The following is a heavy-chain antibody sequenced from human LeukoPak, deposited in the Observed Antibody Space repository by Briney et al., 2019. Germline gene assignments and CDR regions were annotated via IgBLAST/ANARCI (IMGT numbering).Heavy chain of an antibody. J-gene: IGHJ4*02. CDR1: GASISSGDYL. D-gene: IGHD3-22*01. V-gene: IGHV4-30-4*01. CDR2: IYYSGST. CDR3: AGNYYDSSGYVDY. Sequence: PSQTLSLTCTVSGASISSGDYLWSWIRQPPGMGLEWIGNIYYSGSTNYNASLKSRVTISIDTSKNQFSLKLSSVTAADTAVYYCAGNYYDSSGYVDYWGQGTLVTVSS.